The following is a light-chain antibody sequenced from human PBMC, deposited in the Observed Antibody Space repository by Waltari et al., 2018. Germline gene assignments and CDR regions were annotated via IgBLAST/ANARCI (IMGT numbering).Light chain of an antibody. J-gene: IGKJ1*01. CDR2: AAS. V-gene: IGKV1-16*02. CDR1: QDIKNY. Sequence: DIQMTQSPSSLSASVGDRVTITCRASQDIKNYVAWFQQKPGKAPKSLIYAASRLQSGVPSKFSGSGSGTDFTLTINSLQPEDFATYYCQQYNSYPWTFGQGTKVEIK. CDR3: QQYNSYPWT.